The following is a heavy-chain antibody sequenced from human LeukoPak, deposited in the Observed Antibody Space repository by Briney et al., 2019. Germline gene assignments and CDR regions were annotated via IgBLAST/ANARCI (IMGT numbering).Heavy chain of an antibody. D-gene: IGHD6-19*01. Sequence: SXTLSLTCAISGDSVSSNSAAWNWIRQSPSRGLEWLGRKHYRSKWYNDYAVSVKSRITINPDTSKNQFSLQLNSVTPEDTAVYYCARGLQSSGYAFDIWGQGTMVTVSS. CDR3: ARGLQSSGYAFDI. CDR2: KHYRSKWYN. V-gene: IGHV6-1*01. J-gene: IGHJ3*02. CDR1: GDSVSSNSAA.